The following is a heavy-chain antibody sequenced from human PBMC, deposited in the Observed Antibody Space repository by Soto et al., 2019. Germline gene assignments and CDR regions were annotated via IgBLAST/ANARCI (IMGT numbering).Heavy chain of an antibody. CDR2: ISGSGGST. V-gene: IGHV3-23*01. CDR3: AKDLPTGSEYSSSWYYNRAVLGGMDV. Sequence: GGSLRLSCAASGFTFSSYAMSWVRQAPGKGLEWVSAISGSGGSTYYADSVKGRSTISRDNSKNTLYLQMNSLRAEDTAVYYCAKDLPTGSEYSSSWYYNRAVLGGMDVWGQGTTVTVSS. D-gene: IGHD6-13*01. CDR1: GFTFSSYA. J-gene: IGHJ6*02.